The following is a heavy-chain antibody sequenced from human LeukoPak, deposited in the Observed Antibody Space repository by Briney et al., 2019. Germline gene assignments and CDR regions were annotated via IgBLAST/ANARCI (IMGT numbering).Heavy chain of an antibody. J-gene: IGHJ4*02. V-gene: IGHV3-30*04. CDR3: ARDRSWEAVAGLGY. CDR1: GFTFSTYA. CDR2: ISYDGSNK. D-gene: IGHD6-19*01. Sequence: PGRSLRLSCAASGFTFSTYAMHWVRQAPGKGLEWVAVISYDGSNKYYADSVKGRFTSSRDNSKNTLYLQMNSLRAEDTAVYYCARDRSWEAVAGLGYWGQGTLVTVSS.